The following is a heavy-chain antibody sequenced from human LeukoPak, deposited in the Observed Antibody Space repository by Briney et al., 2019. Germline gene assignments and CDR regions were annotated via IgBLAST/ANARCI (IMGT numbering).Heavy chain of an antibody. V-gene: IGHV1-18*01. CDR3: ASPYYYDSSGYYDGYYYGMDV. CDR1: GYTFTSYG. J-gene: IGHJ6*02. CDR2: ISAYNGNT. Sequence: ALVKVSCKASGYTFTSYGISWVRQAPGQGLEWMGWISAYNGNTNYAQKLQGRVTMTTDTSTSTAYMELRSLRSDDTAVYYCASPYYYDSSGYYDGYYYGMDVWGQGTTVTVSS. D-gene: IGHD3-22*01.